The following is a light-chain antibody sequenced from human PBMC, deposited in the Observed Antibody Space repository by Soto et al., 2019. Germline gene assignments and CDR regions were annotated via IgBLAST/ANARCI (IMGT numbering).Light chain of an antibody. CDR2: AAS. CDR1: QSIRSY. V-gene: IGKV1-39*01. J-gene: IGKJ1*01. Sequence: DIQMTQSPSSLSASVGVTVIITCRASQSIRSYLNWYQQKPGKAPKLLIYAASTLQSGVPSRFSGSASGTDFTLTISSLQPEDFATYYCQQRYSPPRTFRQGTKVDIK. CDR3: QQRYSPPRT.